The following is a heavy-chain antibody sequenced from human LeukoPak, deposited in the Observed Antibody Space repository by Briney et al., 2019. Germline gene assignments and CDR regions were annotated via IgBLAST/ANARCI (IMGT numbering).Heavy chain of an antibody. Sequence: ASVKVSCKASGYTFTSYDINWVRQATGQGLEWMGWMSPKGGSTGYAQKFQGRVSMTRDTSINTAYMELSSLRPEDTAVYYCARVIPNGDPFDFWGQGTLVTVSS. CDR1: GYTFTSYD. CDR3: ARVIPNGDPFDF. V-gene: IGHV1-8*01. J-gene: IGHJ4*02. D-gene: IGHD4-17*01. CDR2: MSPKGGST.